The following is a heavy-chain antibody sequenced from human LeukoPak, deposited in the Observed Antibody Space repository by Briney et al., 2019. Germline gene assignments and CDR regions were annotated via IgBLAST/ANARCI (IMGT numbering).Heavy chain of an antibody. CDR2: IYYSGST. CDR3: ARDSSTWWFDY. CDR1: GASISSGAYY. D-gene: IGHD6-6*01. Sequence: SGSLSLTCTVSGASISSGAYYWSWIRQHPGKGLECIGSIYYSGSTYYNPSLKSRVTISVDTSTNQFSLNLRSVTAADTAVYYCARDSSTWWFDYWGQGTLVTPSA. J-gene: IGHJ4*02. V-gene: IGHV4-31*03.